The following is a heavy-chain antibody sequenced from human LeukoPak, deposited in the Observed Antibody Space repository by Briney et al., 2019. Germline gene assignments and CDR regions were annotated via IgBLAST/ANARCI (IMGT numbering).Heavy chain of an antibody. CDR1: GYTFTSYY. D-gene: IGHD3-22*01. CDR2: INPSGGST. J-gene: IGHJ4*02. V-gene: IGHV1-46*01. CDR3: ARDPRPSYNSSDYYYPGDY. Sequence: ASVKVSCKASGYTFTSYYMHWVRQAPGQGLEWMAIINPSGGSTRYAQKFQGRVTMTRDTSTSTVYMELSSLRSEDTAVYYCARDPRPSYNSSDYYYPGDYWGQGTLVTVSS.